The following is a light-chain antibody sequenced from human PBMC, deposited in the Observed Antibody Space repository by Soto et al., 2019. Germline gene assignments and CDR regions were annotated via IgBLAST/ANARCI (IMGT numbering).Light chain of an antibody. V-gene: IGLV2-8*01. J-gene: IGLJ1*01. CDR1: SSDIGGYNS. CDR2: DVS. Sequence: QSALTQSPSASGSPGQSVTISCTGTSSDIGGYNSVSWYQQHPGKAPKVMIYDVSKRPSGVPDRFSGSKSGNTASLTVSALQAEAEADYSCSSYTDRNNLVFGTGTKLTVL. CDR3: SSYTDRNNLV.